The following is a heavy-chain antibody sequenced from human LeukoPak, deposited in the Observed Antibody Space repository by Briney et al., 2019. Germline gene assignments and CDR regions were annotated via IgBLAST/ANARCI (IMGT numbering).Heavy chain of an antibody. CDR3: ARSREAYYYDSSGYYELDY. V-gene: IGHV1-18*01. CDR1: GYTFTSYG. Sequence: GASVKVSCKASGYTFTSYGISWVRQAPGQGLEWMGWISAYNGNTNYAQKLQGRVTMTTDTSTSTAYMELRSLRSDDTAVYYCARSREAYYYDSSGYYELDYWGQGTLVTVSS. J-gene: IGHJ4*02. CDR2: ISAYNGNT. D-gene: IGHD3-22*01.